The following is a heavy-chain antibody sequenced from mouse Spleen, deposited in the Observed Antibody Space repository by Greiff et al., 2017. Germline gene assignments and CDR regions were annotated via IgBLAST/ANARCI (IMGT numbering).Heavy chain of an antibody. V-gene: IGHV5-16*01. CDR2: INYDGSST. CDR1: GFTFSDYY. J-gene: IGHJ2*01. Sequence: EVMLVESEGGLVQPGSSMKLSCTASGFTFSDYYMAWVRQVPEKGLEWVANINYDGSSTYYLDSLKSRFIISRDNAKNILYLQMSSLKSEDTATYYCARGRDYFDYWGQGTTLTVSS. CDR3: ARGRDYFDY.